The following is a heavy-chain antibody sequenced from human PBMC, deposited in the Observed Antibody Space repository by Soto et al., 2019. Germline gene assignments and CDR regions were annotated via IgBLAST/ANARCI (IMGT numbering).Heavy chain of an antibody. D-gene: IGHD2-8*01. CDR1: GFTFSSYA. Sequence: GGSLRLSCAASGFTFSSYAMHWVRQAPGKGLEYVSAISSNGGSTYYANSVKGRFTISRDNSKNTLYLQMGSLRAEDMAVYYCAREHGYCTNGVCYNRVHYYYYMDVWGKGTTVTVSS. J-gene: IGHJ6*03. CDR2: ISSNGGST. CDR3: AREHGYCTNGVCYNRVHYYYYMDV. V-gene: IGHV3-64*01.